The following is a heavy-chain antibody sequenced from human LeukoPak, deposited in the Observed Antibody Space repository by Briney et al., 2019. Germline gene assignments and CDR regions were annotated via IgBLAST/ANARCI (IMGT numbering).Heavy chain of an antibody. CDR1: GFTVSSNY. CDR3: ARAEWFGELYAFDI. J-gene: IGHJ3*02. Sequence: GGSLRLSCAAFGFTVSSNYMNWVRQAPGKGLEWVSVIYSGGSTYYADSVKGRFTISRDNSKNTLYLQMNSLRAEDTAVYYCARAEWFGELYAFDIWGQGTMVTVSS. V-gene: IGHV3-66*01. D-gene: IGHD3-10*01. CDR2: IYSGGST.